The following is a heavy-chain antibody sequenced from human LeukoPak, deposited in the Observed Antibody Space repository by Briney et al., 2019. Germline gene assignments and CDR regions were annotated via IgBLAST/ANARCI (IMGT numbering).Heavy chain of an antibody. Sequence: GRSLRFSCAASGFTFSSYAMHWVRQAPGKGLEWVAVISYDGSNKYYADSVKGRFTISRDNSKNTLYLQMNSLRAEDTAVYYCARANYDFWSGYHWGQGTLVTVSS. V-gene: IGHV3-30-3*01. CDR1: GFTFSSYA. D-gene: IGHD3-3*01. J-gene: IGHJ4*02. CDR2: ISYDGSNK. CDR3: ARANYDFWSGYH.